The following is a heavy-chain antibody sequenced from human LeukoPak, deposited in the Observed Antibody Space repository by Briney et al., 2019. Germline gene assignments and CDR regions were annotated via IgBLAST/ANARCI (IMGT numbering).Heavy chain of an antibody. CDR1: GFTFSSYA. CDR3: ARGITIFLDY. Sequence: GGSLRLSCAASGFTFSSYAMHWVRQAPGKGLEWVAFIRYDGSNKYYADSVKGRFTISRDNSNNTMYMQMNSLRAEDTAVYYCARGITIFLDYWGQGTLVTVSS. V-gene: IGHV3-30*02. D-gene: IGHD3-3*01. CDR2: IRYDGSNK. J-gene: IGHJ4*02.